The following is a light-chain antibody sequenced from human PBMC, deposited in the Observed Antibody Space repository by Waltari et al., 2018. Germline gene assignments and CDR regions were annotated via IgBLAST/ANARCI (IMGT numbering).Light chain of an antibody. CDR3: NSYASSSTRV. CDR1: SSDVGAYNY. Sequence: QSALTQPASVSGSPGQSITISCTGSSSDVGAYNYLSWYQHHPGKAPKLMISDVSNRPSGVSNRFSGSKSGNTASLTISGLQAEDEADYYCNSYASSSTRVFGTGTKVTVL. J-gene: IGLJ1*01. V-gene: IGLV2-14*03. CDR2: DVS.